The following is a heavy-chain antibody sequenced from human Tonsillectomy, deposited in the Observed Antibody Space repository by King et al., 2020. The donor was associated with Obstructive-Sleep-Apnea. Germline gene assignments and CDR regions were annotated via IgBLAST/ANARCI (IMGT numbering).Heavy chain of an antibody. CDR2: ISNEGNNE. CDR1: GFTFSTYA. D-gene: IGHD2-2*03. J-gene: IGHJ4*02. V-gene: IGHV3-30*04. CDR3: ARDESGYCTSTSCYVD. Sequence: VQLVESGGGVVQPGRSLRLSCAASGFTFSTYAMHWVPQAPGKGLEWVAVISNEGNNELLADSVKGRITTSRDNSKNTLYPQMNSLRPEDTAVYYCARDESGYCTSTSCYVDWGEGTLVTVSS.